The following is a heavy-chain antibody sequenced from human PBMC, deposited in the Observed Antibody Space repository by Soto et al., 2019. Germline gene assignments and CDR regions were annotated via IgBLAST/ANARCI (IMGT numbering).Heavy chain of an antibody. V-gene: IGHV4-59*01. D-gene: IGHD3-9*01. CDR3: ARADPGYYDILTGYYRPWYFDY. CDR2: IYYSGST. Sequence: SETLSLTCTVSGGSISSYYWSWIRQPPGKGLEWIGYIYYSGSTNYNPSLKSRVTISVDTSKNQFSLKLSSVTAADTAVYYCARADPGYYDILTGYYRPWYFDYWGQGTLVTVSS. J-gene: IGHJ4*02. CDR1: GGSISSYY.